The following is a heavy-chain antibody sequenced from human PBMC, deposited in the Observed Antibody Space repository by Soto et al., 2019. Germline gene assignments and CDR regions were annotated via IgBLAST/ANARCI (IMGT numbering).Heavy chain of an antibody. CDR2: INHSGST. CDR1: GGSFSGYY. J-gene: IGHJ4*02. V-gene: IGHV4-34*01. CDR3: AGSPLSCGDYVRY. Sequence: QVQLQQWGAGLLKPSETLSLTCAVYGGSFSGYYWSWIRQPPGKGLEWIGEINHSGSTNYNPSLNSRITIAVCPPKNELSLKMSSVTAAATAVYYCAGSPLSCGDYVRYWGQGPLVTVSS. D-gene: IGHD4-17*01.